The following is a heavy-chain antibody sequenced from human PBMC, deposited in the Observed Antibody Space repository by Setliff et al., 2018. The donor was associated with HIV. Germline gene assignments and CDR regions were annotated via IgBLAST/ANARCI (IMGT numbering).Heavy chain of an antibody. CDR3: ARVPYYYDSSGPPGY. CDR1: GYTFTSYY. D-gene: IGHD3-22*01. J-gene: IGHJ4*02. Sequence: ASVKVSCKASGYTFTSYYVHWVRQAPGQGLEWMGILNPSGDSTAYAQKFQGRVTITRDTSASTAYMELSSLRSEDTAVYYCARVPYYYDSSGPPGYWGQGTLVTVSS. V-gene: IGHV1-46*01. CDR2: LNPSGDST.